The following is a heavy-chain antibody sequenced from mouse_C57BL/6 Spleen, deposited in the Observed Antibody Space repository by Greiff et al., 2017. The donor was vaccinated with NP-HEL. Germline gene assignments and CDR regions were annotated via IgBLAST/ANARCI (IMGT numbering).Heavy chain of an antibody. J-gene: IGHJ2*01. V-gene: IGHV1-64*01. CDR1: GYTFTSYW. CDR3: ATTVVATRGFDY. CDR2: IHPNSGST. D-gene: IGHD1-1*01. Sequence: QVQLQQPGAELVKPGASVKLSCKASGYTFTSYWMHWVKQRPGQGLEWIGMIHPNSGSTNYNEKFKSKATLTVDKSSSTAYMQLSSLTSEDSAVYYCATTVVATRGFDYWGQGTTLTVSS.